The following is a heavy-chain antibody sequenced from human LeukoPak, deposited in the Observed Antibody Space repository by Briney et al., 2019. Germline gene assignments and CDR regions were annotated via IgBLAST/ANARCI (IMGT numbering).Heavy chain of an antibody. CDR2: INSDGINT. J-gene: IGHJ5*02. CDR1: RFTFSNYV. Sequence: GGSLRLSCAASRFTFSNYVMSWVRQAPGKGLVWVSRINSDGINTSYADSVKGRFTISRDNAKNTLNLQMNSLRAEDTAVYYCARDLGQYYDTSDNWFDPWGQGTLVTVSS. CDR3: ARDLGQYYDTSDNWFDP. V-gene: IGHV3-74*01. D-gene: IGHD3-22*01.